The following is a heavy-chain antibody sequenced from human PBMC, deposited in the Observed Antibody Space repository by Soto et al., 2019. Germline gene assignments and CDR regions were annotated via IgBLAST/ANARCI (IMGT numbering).Heavy chain of an antibody. Sequence: SETLSLTCTVSGGSISSYYWSWIRQPPGKGLEWIGYIYYSGSTNYNPSLKSRVTISEDTSKNQFSLKLSSVTAADTAVYYCARLYYDSSGYYYFDYWGQGTLVTVSS. J-gene: IGHJ4*02. V-gene: IGHV4-59*08. CDR3: ARLYYDSSGYYYFDY. D-gene: IGHD3-22*01. CDR1: GGSISSYY. CDR2: IYYSGST.